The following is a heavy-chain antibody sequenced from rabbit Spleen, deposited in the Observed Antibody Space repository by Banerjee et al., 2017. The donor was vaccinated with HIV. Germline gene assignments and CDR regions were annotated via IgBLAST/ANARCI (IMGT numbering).Heavy chain of an antibody. CDR2: IDPVFGTT. V-gene: IGHV1S47*01. CDR1: GFDFSSGG. Sequence: LVQPGGSLKLSCKASGFDFSSGGVSWVRQAPGKGLEWIGYIDPVFGTTYYASWVNGRFTISSHNGQNTLYLQLNSLTAADTATYFCVRDIWYFKLWGQGTLVTVS. J-gene: IGHJ4*01. CDR3: VRDIWYFKL.